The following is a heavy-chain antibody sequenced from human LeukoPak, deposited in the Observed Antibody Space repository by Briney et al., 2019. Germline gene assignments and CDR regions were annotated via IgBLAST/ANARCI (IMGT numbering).Heavy chain of an antibody. CDR1: GFTFSSYW. J-gene: IGHJ4*02. D-gene: IGHD3-22*01. V-gene: IGHV3-7*01. Sequence: GGSLRLSCAASGFTFSSYWMSWVRQAPGKGLEWVANIKQDGSEKYYVDSVKGRFTISRDNAKNSLYLQMNSLRAEDTAVYYCARLYYYDNSGYYRGGFDYWGQGTLVIVS. CDR3: ARLYYYDNSGYYRGGFDY. CDR2: IKQDGSEK.